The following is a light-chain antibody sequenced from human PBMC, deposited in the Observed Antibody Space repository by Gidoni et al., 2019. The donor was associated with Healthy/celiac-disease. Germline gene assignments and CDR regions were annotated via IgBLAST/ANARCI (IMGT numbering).Light chain of an antibody. Sequence: DIQMTKSPSTLSASVGDRVTITCRASQSISSWLAWYQQKPGKAPKLLIYNASSLERGVPSRFSGSGSGTEFTLTISSLQPDDFATYYCQQYNRYSTFGQGTKVEIK. CDR1: QSISSW. CDR3: QQYNRYST. J-gene: IGKJ1*01. CDR2: NAS. V-gene: IGKV1-5*03.